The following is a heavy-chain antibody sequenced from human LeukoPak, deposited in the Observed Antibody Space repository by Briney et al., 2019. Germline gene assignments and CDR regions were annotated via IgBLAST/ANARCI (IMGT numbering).Heavy chain of an antibody. CDR1: GYTFTSYG. CDR3: ARDPSFAFYDSSGFFDY. V-gene: IGHV1-18*01. D-gene: IGHD3-22*01. Sequence: GASVKVSCTASGYTFTSYGITWVRQAPGQGLAWMGWISAYNGNTNYAQKLQGRVTMTTDTSTATVYMELKSLRSDDTAVYFCARDPSFAFYDSSGFFDYWGQGTLVTVSS. CDR2: ISAYNGNT. J-gene: IGHJ4*02.